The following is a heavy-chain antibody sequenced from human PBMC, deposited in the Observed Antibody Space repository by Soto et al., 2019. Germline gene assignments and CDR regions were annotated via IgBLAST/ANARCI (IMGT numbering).Heavy chain of an antibody. Sequence: SETLSLTCAVSGVSISSYYWSWIRQPPGKGLEWIGYVFYNEIINYSPSLKGRVTMSMEMSTNHFSLELRSVTAADTAVYFCARVGAGGSSSTNHDYWGPGALVTVSS. CDR3: ARVGAGGSSSTNHDY. D-gene: IGHD6-6*01. J-gene: IGHJ4*02. V-gene: IGHV4-59*01. CDR1: GVSISSYY. CDR2: VFYNEII.